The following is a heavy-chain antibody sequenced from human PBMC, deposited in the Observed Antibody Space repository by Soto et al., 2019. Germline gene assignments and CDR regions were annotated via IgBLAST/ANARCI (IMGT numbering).Heavy chain of an antibody. V-gene: IGHV4-61*01. J-gene: IGHJ6*02. CDR1: GESVGRGTNY. CDR3: ARDRRGRADGFIYYYGMEV. CDR2: IFDAATA. Sequence: QVQLQESGPGLMKPSGTLSLICSVSGESVGRGTNYWSWVRQAPGRGVEWIGYIFDAATAIYNPSFESRVSISLDAAKNQVSLKLTSVTAADTAIYYCARDRRGRADGFIYYYGMEVWGQGTSVTVSS. D-gene: IGHD6-13*01.